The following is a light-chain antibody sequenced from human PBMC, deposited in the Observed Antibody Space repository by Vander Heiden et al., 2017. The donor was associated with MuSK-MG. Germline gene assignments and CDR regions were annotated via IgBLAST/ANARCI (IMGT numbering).Light chain of an antibody. CDR3: LQAARAYT. J-gene: IGKJ2*01. V-gene: IGKV3-20*01. CDR2: GAS. CDR1: QSVSSSY. Sequence: EIVLTQSPGTMSLSPGERATLSCRASQSVSSSYLAWYQQILGQAPRLLIYGASSRANGIPARPTGSGSGTDFTLTMSRLEPQDIAVYYCLQAARAYTFG.